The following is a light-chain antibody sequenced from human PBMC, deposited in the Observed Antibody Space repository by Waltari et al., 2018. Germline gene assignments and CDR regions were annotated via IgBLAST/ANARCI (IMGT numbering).Light chain of an antibody. CDR1: QSISKY. CDR2: PAS. J-gene: IGKJ1*01. CDR3: QHYVTLPVT. Sequence: EIVLTQSPGTLSLSSGERATLSCRTSQSISKYLAWYQQEPGQATRLLIYPASSRATGIPDRFSRSGSGTDFSLTSSRLEPEDFAVYYCQHYVTLPVTFGQGTKVEIK. V-gene: IGKV3-20*01.